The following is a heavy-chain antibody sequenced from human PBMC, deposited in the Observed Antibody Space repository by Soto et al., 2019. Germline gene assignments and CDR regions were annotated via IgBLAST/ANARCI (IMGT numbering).Heavy chain of an antibody. Sequence: GSLRLSCAASGFTFSSYSMNWVRQAPGKGLEWVSSISSSSSYIYYADSVKGRFTISRDNAKNSLYLQMNSLRAEDTAVYYCARVNLGYCSSTSCYGDWGQGTLVTVSS. J-gene: IGHJ4*02. CDR3: ARVNLGYCSSTSCYGD. D-gene: IGHD2-2*01. V-gene: IGHV3-21*01. CDR2: ISSSSSYI. CDR1: GFTFSSYS.